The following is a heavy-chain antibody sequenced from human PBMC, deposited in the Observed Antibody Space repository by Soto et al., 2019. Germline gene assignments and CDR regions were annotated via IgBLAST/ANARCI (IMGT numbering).Heavy chain of an antibody. D-gene: IGHD3-3*02. J-gene: IGHJ5*02. Sequence: PSQTLSLTCAISGDSVSNNSAAWNWIRQSPSRGLEWLGRTYYRSKWFNNYALSVKGRITINPDTSKNQFSLQLNSVTPEDTAVYYCAREGRLAASIFHNRFDPWGQGTLVTVSS. V-gene: IGHV6-1*01. CDR3: AREGRLAASIFHNRFDP. CDR1: GDSVSNNSAA. CDR2: TYYRSKWFN.